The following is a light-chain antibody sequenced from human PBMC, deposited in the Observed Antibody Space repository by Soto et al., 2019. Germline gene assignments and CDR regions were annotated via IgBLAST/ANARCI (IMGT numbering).Light chain of an antibody. Sequence: QSALTQPASVSGSPGQSITISCTGTSSDVGGYNFVSWYQQHPGKAPKLMIYSVTNRPSGVSNRFSGSKSGNTASLTISGLQAEDEADSYCSSYTTTGTLGLGGGTKLTVL. V-gene: IGLV2-14*03. CDR3: SSYTTTGTLG. CDR2: SVT. CDR1: SSDVGGYNF. J-gene: IGLJ2*01.